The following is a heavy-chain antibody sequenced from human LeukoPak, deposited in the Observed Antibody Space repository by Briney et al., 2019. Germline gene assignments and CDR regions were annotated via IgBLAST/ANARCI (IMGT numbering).Heavy chain of an antibody. CDR1: GFTFSSYA. CDR3: AATEQQLGHFDY. Sequence: PGGSLRLSCAASGFTFSSYAMSWVRQAPGKGLEWVSAISGSGGSTYYADSVKGRVTISSDNSKNTLYLQMNSLRAEDTAVYYCAATEQQLGHFDYWGQGTLVTVSS. CDR2: ISGSGGST. D-gene: IGHD6-13*01. V-gene: IGHV3-23*01. J-gene: IGHJ4*02.